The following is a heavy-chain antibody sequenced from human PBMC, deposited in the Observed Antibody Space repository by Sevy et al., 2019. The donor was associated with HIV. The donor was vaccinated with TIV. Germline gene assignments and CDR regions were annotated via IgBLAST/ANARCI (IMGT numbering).Heavy chain of an antibody. D-gene: IGHD2-15*01. CDR1: GFTFRTYA. CDR2: ITTSGRYT. J-gene: IGHJ6*02. CDR3: AKGYCSGGSCPRDYYYYGMDA. V-gene: IGHV3-23*01. Sequence: GRSLRLSCAASGFTFRTYAMNWVRQAPGKGLEWVSSITTSGRYTYSADSVEGWFTISRDNSQNTVYLQMNSLRVDDTAVYYCAKGYCSGGSCPRDYYYYGMDAWGQGTTVTVSS.